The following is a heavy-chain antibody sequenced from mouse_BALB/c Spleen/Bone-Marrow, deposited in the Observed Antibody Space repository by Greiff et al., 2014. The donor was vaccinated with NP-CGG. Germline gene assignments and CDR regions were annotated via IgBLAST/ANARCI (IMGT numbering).Heavy chain of an antibody. CDR3: AHDAPFTY. D-gene: IGHD2-3*01. CDR2: IDPASGNT. CDR1: GFNIKDTF. J-gene: IGHJ3*01. Sequence: EVQVVESGADLVKPGASVKLPCTTSGFNIKDTFMHLVKQRPEQGLEWIGRIDPASGNTKYDPKFQGKATITADTSSNKVSLQLSGLTSEDTAVYYCAHDAPFTYWGQGTLVTVSA. V-gene: IGHV14-3*02.